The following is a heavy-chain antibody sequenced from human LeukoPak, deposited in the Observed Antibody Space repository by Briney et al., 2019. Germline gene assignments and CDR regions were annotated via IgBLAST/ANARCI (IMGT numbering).Heavy chain of an antibody. D-gene: IGHD1-26*01. Sequence: SETLSLTCIVSGGSISSNNHYWGWIRQPPGKGLEWIGSIYHTGSTYYNPSLKSRVTISVDTSKSQFSLKLSSVTAADTAMYYCARLSVGAADYWGQGTLVTVSS. CDR3: ARLSVGAADY. J-gene: IGHJ4*02. V-gene: IGHV4-39*01. CDR1: GGSISSNNHY. CDR2: IYHTGST.